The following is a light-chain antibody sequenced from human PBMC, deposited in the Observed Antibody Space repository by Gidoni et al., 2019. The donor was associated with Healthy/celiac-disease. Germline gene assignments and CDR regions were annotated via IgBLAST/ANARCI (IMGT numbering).Light chain of an antibody. CDR1: QSVNSN. J-gene: IGKJ1*01. CDR3: QQYNNWPPWT. CDR2: GSS. V-gene: IGKV3-15*01. Sequence: EIVMTQSPATLSVSPGERATLSCRASQSVNSNLAWYQQKPGQAPRLLIYGSSTRATGIPAMFSGSGAWTEFTLTISSLQSEDFAVYYCQQYNNWPPWTFGQGTKVEIK.